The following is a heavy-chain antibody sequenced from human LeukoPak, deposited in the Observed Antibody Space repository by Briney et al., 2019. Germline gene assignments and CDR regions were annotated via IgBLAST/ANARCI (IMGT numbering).Heavy chain of an antibody. CDR1: GFTFSSYW. Sequence: GGSLRLSCAASGFTFSSYWMNWARQVPGRGPEWVANVNRDGSETYYLDSVKGRFTISKDNAKNSLYLQMNSLRAEDTALYHCARNNGMDVWGQGTTVIVSS. V-gene: IGHV3-7*03. J-gene: IGHJ6*02. CDR2: VNRDGSET. CDR3: ARNNGMDV.